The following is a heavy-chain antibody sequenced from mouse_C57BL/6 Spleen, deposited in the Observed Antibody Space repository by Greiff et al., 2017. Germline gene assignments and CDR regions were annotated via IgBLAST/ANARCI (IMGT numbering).Heavy chain of an antibody. J-gene: IGHJ3*01. D-gene: IGHD1-1*01. V-gene: IGHV1-50*01. CDR2: IDPSDSYT. CDR1: GYTFTSYW. CDR3: ARPSYGSSYWFAY. Sequence: QVQLQQPGAELVKPGASVKLSCKASGYTFTSYWMQWVKQRPGQGLEWIGEIDPSDSYTNYNQKFKGKATLTVDTSSSTAYMQLSSLTSEDSAVYYYARPSYGSSYWFAYWGQGTLVTVSA.